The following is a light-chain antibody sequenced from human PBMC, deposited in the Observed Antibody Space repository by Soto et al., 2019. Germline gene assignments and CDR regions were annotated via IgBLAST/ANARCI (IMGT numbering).Light chain of an antibody. CDR3: QQYGSSGT. J-gene: IGKJ1*01. CDR2: GAS. Sequence: EIVMTQSPATLSVSPGGRATLSCRASQSVYTYLSWYQQKPGLAPRLLIYGASNRATGIPDRFSGSGSGTDFTLTISRLEPEDFAVYYCQQYGSSGTFGQGTKVDI. V-gene: IGKV3-20*01. CDR1: QSVYTY.